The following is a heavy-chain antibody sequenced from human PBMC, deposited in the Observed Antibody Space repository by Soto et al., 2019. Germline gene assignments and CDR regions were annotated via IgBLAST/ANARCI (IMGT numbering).Heavy chain of an antibody. D-gene: IGHD6-13*01. Sequence: PSQTLSLTCEISGDSVSNNSAAWNWIRQSQSRGLEWLGRTYYRSKWYNDNAVSVKSRITINPDTSKNQFSLQLNSVTPEDTAVYYCARDSSSWVPFDFWGQGTLVTVSS. CDR3: ARDSSSWVPFDF. V-gene: IGHV6-1*01. CDR1: GDSVSNNSAA. J-gene: IGHJ4*02. CDR2: TYYRSKWYN.